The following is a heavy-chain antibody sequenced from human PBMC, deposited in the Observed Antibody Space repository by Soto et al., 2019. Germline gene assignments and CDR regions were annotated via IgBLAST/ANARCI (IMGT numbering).Heavy chain of an antibody. Sequence: ASVKVSCKASGYTFATYGINWVPQAPGQGLEWMGWVSPYNGDTTYAQKLQGRVTMTTDTSTTTAYLELRSLRSDDTAVYYCAREVGHMVVWGQGTPVTV. D-gene: IGHD2-2*01. J-gene: IGHJ6*02. CDR1: GYTFATYG. CDR3: AREVGHMVV. CDR2: VSPYNGDT. V-gene: IGHV1-18*04.